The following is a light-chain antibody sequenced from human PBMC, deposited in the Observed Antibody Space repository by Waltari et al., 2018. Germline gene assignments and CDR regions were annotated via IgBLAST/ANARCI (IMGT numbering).Light chain of an antibody. CDR3: QQYDSVPLS. CDR1: QDIDNY. CDR2: DVS. Sequence: DIQMTQSPSSLSASVGDRVTITCQASQDIDNYLNWYQQKPGKAPKLLIYDVSNLEVGVPSRFSGSASGTDFTFTITSLQPEDIATYYCQQYDSVPLSCGGGTKVEIK. V-gene: IGKV1-33*01. J-gene: IGKJ4*01.